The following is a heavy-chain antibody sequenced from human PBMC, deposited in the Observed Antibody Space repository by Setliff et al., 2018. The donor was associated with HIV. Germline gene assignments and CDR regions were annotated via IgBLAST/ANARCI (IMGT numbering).Heavy chain of an antibody. J-gene: IGHJ6*02. CDR1: GFSLSTSGMC. D-gene: IGHD6-6*01. V-gene: IGHV2-70*11. CDR3: ARMRSSSSDGSGYYYYYGMDV. CDR2: IDWDDDK. Sequence: GPTLVNPTQTLTLTCTFSGFSLSTSGMCVSWIRQPPGKALEWLARIDWDDDKYYSTSLKTRLTISKDTSKNQVVLTMTNMDPADTATYYCARMRSSSSDGSGYYYYYGMDVWGQGTTVTV.